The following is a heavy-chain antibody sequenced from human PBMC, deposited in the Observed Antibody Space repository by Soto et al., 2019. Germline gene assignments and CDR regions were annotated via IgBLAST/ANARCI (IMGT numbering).Heavy chain of an antibody. J-gene: IGHJ4*02. CDR1: GGSFTGYY. D-gene: IGHD2-15*01. CDR2: IKDGGST. CDR3: ARGQEGVVATH. Sequence: QVQLQQWGAGLLKPSETLSLTCAVNGGSFTGYYWSWVRQPPGKGLEWIGEIKDGGSTNYSPSLRSRVTISADTSKRQWCLKVTCVTAADTAVYYCARGQEGVVATHWDQGSLVTVSS. V-gene: IGHV4-34*01.